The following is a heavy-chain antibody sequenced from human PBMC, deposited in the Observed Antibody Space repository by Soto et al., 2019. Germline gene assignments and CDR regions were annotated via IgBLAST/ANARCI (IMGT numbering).Heavy chain of an antibody. Sequence: QVTLKESGPVLVNPTETLTLTCTVSGFSLSNARMGVSWIRQPPGKALEWLAHIFSNDEKSYSTSLKSRLTISKDTSKSQVVLTMTNMDPVDTATYYCARIPGAARPIYYYSGMDVWGQGTTVTVSS. V-gene: IGHV2-26*01. D-gene: IGHD6-6*01. CDR1: GFSLSNARMG. CDR3: ARIPGAARPIYYYSGMDV. CDR2: IFSNDEK. J-gene: IGHJ6*02.